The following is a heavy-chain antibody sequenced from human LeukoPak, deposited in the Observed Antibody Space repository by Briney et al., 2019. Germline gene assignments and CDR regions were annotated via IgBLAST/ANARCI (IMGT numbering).Heavy chain of an antibody. D-gene: IGHD2-15*01. Sequence: GGSLRLSCAASGFTFSSYWMHWVRQAPGKGLEWVAFIRYDGSIKYYADSVKGRFTISRDNSKNTVSLEMNSLGGEDTAVYYCAKGVVYVDVWGRGTTVTVSS. CDR2: IRYDGSIK. CDR3: AKGVVYVDV. V-gene: IGHV3-30*02. J-gene: IGHJ6*03. CDR1: GFTFSSYW.